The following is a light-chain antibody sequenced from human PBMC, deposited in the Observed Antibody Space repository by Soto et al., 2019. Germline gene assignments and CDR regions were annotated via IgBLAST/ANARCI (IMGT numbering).Light chain of an antibody. CDR2: DVT. CDR3: CSYTSDITYV. V-gene: IGLV2-14*03. J-gene: IGLJ1*01. CDR1: SSDVGGSNS. Sequence: QSALTQPASVSGSPGQSITFSCTGTSSDVGGSNSVSWYHHYPGKAPKLILYDVTNRPPGVSNRFSGSKSGNTASLTISGLQAEDEADYYCCSYTSDITYVFGTGTKLTVL.